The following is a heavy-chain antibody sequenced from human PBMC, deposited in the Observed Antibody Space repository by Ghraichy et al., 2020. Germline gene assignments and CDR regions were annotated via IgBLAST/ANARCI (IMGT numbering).Heavy chain of an antibody. CDR1: GFTFSGSA. CDR3: TTGLNYYGSGSSFHYAMDV. CDR2: IRSKPNNYAT. Sequence: GGSLRLSCAASGFTFSGSAIHWVRQASGKGLEWVGRIRSKPNNYATEYLASVEGRFTISRDDSKYTAYLQMNSLKTEDTAVYYCTTGLNYYGSGSSFHYAMDVWAKGPRSPSP. J-gene: IGHJ6*02. V-gene: IGHV3-73*01. D-gene: IGHD3-10*01.